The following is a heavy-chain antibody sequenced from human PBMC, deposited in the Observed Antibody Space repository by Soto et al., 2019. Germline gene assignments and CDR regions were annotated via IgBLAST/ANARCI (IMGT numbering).Heavy chain of an antibody. D-gene: IGHD5-18*01. CDR1: GGTFSSYA. CDR2: IIPIFGTA. CDR3: ARESNSYGTIDY. V-gene: IGHV1-69*06. Sequence: VKVSCKASGGTFSSYAISWVRQAPGQGLEWMGGIIPIFGTANYAQKFQGRVTITADKSTSTAYMELSSLRSEDTAVYYCARESNSYGTIDYWGQGTLVTVSS. J-gene: IGHJ4*02.